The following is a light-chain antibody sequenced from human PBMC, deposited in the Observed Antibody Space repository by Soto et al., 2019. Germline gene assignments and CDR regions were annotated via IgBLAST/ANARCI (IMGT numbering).Light chain of an antibody. CDR1: QSLGSN. J-gene: IGKJ4*01. V-gene: IGKV3-15*01. CDR2: DAS. Sequence: EIMMTQSPATLSVSPGERATLSCRASQSLGSNLAWYQQKRGQAPRLLLYDASTRATGIPARFSGSGSGTEFTLTISSLQSEDFAIYYCQHYNNWPLTFGGGTKVEIK. CDR3: QHYNNWPLT.